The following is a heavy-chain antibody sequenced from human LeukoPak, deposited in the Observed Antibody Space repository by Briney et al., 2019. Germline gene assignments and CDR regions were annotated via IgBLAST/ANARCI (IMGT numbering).Heavy chain of an antibody. Sequence: ASVKVSCKASGYTFTSYYMHWVRQAPGQGLEWMGLINPSGGSTSYAQKFQGRVTMTRDTSTSTVYMELSSLRSEDTAVYYCARGFSSGWGYYYYGMDVWGKGTTVTVSS. CDR1: GYTFTSYY. D-gene: IGHD6-19*01. CDR2: INPSGGST. CDR3: ARGFSSGWGYYYYGMDV. J-gene: IGHJ6*04. V-gene: IGHV1-46*01.